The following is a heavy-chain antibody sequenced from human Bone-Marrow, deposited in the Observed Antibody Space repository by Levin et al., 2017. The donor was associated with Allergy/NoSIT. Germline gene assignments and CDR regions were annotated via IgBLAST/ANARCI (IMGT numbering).Heavy chain of an antibody. V-gene: IGHV3-33*06. CDR1: GFTFSSFG. J-gene: IGHJ4*02. CDR2: IWSDETQK. CDR3: AKPFGYNSGWYTN. D-gene: IGHD6-19*01. Sequence: GESLKISCAASGFTFSSFGMHWVRQGPGKGLEWVTLIWSDETQKYYADSVKGRFTISRDNSKNTLFLQMNSLRAEDTAVYYCAKPFGYNSGWYTNWGQGTLVTVSS.